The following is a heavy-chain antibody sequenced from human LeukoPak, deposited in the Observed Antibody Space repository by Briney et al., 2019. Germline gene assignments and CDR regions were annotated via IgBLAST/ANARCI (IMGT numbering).Heavy chain of an antibody. Sequence: ASVKVSCKASGYTFTSYGISWVRQAPGQGLEWMGWISAYNGNTNCAQKLQGRVTMTTDTSTSTAYMELRSLRSDDTAVYYCARDRWGRDIVVVPAAIFSSLFDYWGQGTLVTVSS. CDR1: GYTFTSYG. CDR2: ISAYNGNT. CDR3: ARDRWGRDIVVVPAAIFSSLFDY. J-gene: IGHJ4*02. D-gene: IGHD2-2*02. V-gene: IGHV1-18*01.